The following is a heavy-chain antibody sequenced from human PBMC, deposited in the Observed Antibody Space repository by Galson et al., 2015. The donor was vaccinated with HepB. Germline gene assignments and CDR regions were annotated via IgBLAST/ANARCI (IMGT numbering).Heavy chain of an antibody. V-gene: IGHV3-23*01. Sequence: SLRLSCAVSGITFSKYAMSWVRQAPGKGLEWVSAITGDGGHTFYTDSVKGRFTISRDNSKTTLYMQMNSLRVEDTAVYYCAKDRAADGTWDDAFHIWGQGTMVTVSS. D-gene: IGHD6-13*01. CDR2: ITGDGGHT. CDR3: AKDRAADGTWDDAFHI. CDR1: GITFSKYA. J-gene: IGHJ3*02.